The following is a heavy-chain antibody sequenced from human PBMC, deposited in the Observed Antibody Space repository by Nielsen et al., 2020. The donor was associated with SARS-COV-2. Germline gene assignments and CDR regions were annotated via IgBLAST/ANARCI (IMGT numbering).Heavy chain of an antibody. CDR3: ARHGYCSNGSCSIDV. D-gene: IGHD2-2*03. CDR1: GYNFATYW. CDR2: IYPADSDT. J-gene: IGHJ6*03. V-gene: IGHV5-51*01. Sequence: GESLKISCQGSGYNFATYWIAWVRQTPGKGLEWMGIIYPADSDTKYSPSIQDQVTISADKSITTAYLQWSSLKASDTAIYYCARHGYCSNGSCSIDVWGKGTTVTVS.